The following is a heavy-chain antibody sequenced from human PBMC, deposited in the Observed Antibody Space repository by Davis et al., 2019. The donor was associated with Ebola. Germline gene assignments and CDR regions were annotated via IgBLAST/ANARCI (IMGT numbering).Heavy chain of an antibody. J-gene: IGHJ3*02. CDR3: AKDLVYCSSTSCYGRDAGAFDI. D-gene: IGHD2-2*01. V-gene: IGHV3-21*04. CDR2: ISSSSSYI. Sequence: GSLRLSCAASGFTFSSYSMNWVRQAPGKGLEWVSSISSSSSYIYYADSVKGRFTISRDNAKNSLYLQMNSLRAEDTAVYYCAKDLVYCSSTSCYGRDAGAFDIWGQGTMVTVSS. CDR1: GFTFSSYS.